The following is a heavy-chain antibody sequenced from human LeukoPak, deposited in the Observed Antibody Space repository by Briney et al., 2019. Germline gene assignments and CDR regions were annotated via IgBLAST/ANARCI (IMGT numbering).Heavy chain of an antibody. CDR1: GGSFSGYY. D-gene: IGHD3-10*01. Sequence: SETPSLTCAVYGGSFSGYYWSWIRQPPGKGLEWIGEINHSGSTNYNPSLKSRVTISVDTSKNQFSLKLSSVTAADTAVYYCARGPRGYYYGSGSYPGAPNYYYMDVWGKGTTVTVSS. V-gene: IGHV4-34*01. CDR2: INHSGST. J-gene: IGHJ6*03. CDR3: ARGPRGYYYGSGSYPGAPNYYYMDV.